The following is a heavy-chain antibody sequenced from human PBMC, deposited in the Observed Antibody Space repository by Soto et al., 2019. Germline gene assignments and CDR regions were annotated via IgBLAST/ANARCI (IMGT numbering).Heavy chain of an antibody. CDR3: ALSVHGLQYFDY. D-gene: IGHD1-1*01. J-gene: IGHJ4*02. V-gene: IGHV5-51*01. CDR2: IHVGTSDI. Sequence: LGESLKISCNDSGYKFTNYWIGWVRHMPGKGLEWMGIIHVGTSDIKYSPSFQGQVTISADRSINTAYLQWTSLKASDTAMYYCALSVHGLQYFDYWGQGTLVTVSS. CDR1: GYKFTNYW.